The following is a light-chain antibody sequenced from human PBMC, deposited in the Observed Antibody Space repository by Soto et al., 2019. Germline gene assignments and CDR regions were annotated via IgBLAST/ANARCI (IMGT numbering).Light chain of an antibody. CDR3: SSYTNTDTLVV. J-gene: IGLJ1*01. CDR1: SGDVGGYNY. V-gene: IGLV2-14*01. CDR2: EVT. Sequence: QSVLTQPASVSGSPGQSITLSCTGTSGDVGGYNYVSWYQQHPGKAPKLIIYEVTNRPSGVSNRFSASKSGNTASLTISGLQAEAEADYYCSSYTNTDTLVVFGTGTKVTVL.